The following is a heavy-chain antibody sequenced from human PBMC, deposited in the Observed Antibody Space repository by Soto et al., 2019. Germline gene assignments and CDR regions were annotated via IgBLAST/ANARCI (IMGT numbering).Heavy chain of an antibody. Sequence: QITLKESGPTLVKPTQTLTLTCTFSGFSLSTSGVGVGWIRPPPGKALEWLAHIYWDDDKRYSPSLTSRLTITKDTSKNQVVLTMTNMDPVDTATYYCAHVLVVVANYGMDVWGQGTTVTVSS. CDR2: IYWDDDK. V-gene: IGHV2-5*02. J-gene: IGHJ6*02. CDR1: GFSLSTSGVG. D-gene: IGHD2-15*01. CDR3: AHVLVVVANYGMDV.